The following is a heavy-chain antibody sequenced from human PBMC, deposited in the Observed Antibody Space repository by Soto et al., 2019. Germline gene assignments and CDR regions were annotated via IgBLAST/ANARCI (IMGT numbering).Heavy chain of an antibody. CDR3: AREGYSSSCFH. CDR1: GYTFTGYY. CDR2: ISAYNGNT. V-gene: IGHV1-18*04. D-gene: IGHD6-13*01. J-gene: IGHJ4*02. Sequence: ASVKVSCKASGYTFTGYYMHWVRQAPGQGLEWMGWISAYNGNTNYAQKLQGRVTMTTDTSTSTAYMELRSLRSDDTAVYYCAREGYSSSCFHWGQGTQVTVSS.